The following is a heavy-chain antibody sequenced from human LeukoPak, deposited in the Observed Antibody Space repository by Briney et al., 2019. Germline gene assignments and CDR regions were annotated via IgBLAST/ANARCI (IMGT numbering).Heavy chain of an antibody. D-gene: IGHD5-12*01. V-gene: IGHV3-21*01. J-gene: IGHJ4*02. Sequence: GGSLGLSCAASGFTFSSYSMNWVRQAPGKGLEWVSTISSSSSYIYYADSVKGRFTISRDNAKNSLYLQMNSLRAEDTAVYYCARSPYSGYDFVDYWGQGTLVTVSS. CDR3: ARSPYSGYDFVDY. CDR1: GFTFSSYS. CDR2: ISSSSSYI.